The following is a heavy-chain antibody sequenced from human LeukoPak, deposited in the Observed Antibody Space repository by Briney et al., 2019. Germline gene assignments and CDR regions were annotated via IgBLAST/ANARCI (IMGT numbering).Heavy chain of an antibody. CDR2: IYYSGST. V-gene: IGHV4-59*01. D-gene: IGHD3-10*01. J-gene: IGHJ6*03. CDR3: ARGAITMVRGVIETSYYYYMDV. Sequence: PSETLSLTCTVSGGSISSYYWSWIRQPPGKGLEWIGYIYYSGSTNYNPSLKSRVTISVDTSKNQFSLKLSSVTAADTAVYYCARGAITMVRGVIETSYYYYMDVWGKGTTVTISS. CDR1: GGSISSYY.